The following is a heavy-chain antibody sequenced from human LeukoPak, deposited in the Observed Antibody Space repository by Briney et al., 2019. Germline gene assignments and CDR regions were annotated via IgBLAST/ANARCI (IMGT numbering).Heavy chain of an antibody. CDR3: ARVIEGATDYYYYYMDV. J-gene: IGHJ6*03. V-gene: IGHV1-18*01. CDR1: GYTFTSYG. D-gene: IGHD1-26*01. CDR2: ISAYNGNT. Sequence: GASVKVSCKASGYTFTSYGISWVRQAPGQGLEWMGWISAYNGNTNYAQKLQGRVTMTTDTSTSTAYMELRSLRSDDTAVYYCARVIEGATDYYYYYMDVWGKGTTVTVSS.